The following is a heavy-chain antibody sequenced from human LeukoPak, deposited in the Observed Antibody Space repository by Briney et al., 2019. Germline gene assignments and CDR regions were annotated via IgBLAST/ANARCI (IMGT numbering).Heavy chain of an antibody. CDR2: IIGTSGTT. CDR3: AKCTTGNAHYPIDY. Sequence: GGSLRLSCADSGFTFSSYAMTWVRQAPGKGLEWGSTIIGTSGTTYYADSVKGRFTISRDNSKNTLYLQMNSLRAEDSAVFYCAKCTTGNAHYPIDYWGQGALVTVSS. CDR1: GFTFSSYA. J-gene: IGHJ4*02. D-gene: IGHD4-17*01. V-gene: IGHV3-23*01.